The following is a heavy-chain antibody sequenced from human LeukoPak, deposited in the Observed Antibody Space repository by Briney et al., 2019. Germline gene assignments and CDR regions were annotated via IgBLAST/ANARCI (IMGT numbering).Heavy chain of an antibody. CDR1: GYTFTSYY. CDR2: INPSGGST. D-gene: IGHD4-17*01. Sequence: ASVKVSCKASGYTFTSYYIHWVRQAPGEGLEWMGIINPSGGSTNYAQKFQGRVTMTRDMSTSTAYMALSRLRSDDTAVYYCARVMMTTVTTRRFDPWGQGTLVTVSS. CDR3: ARVMMTTVTTRRFDP. J-gene: IGHJ5*02. V-gene: IGHV1-46*01.